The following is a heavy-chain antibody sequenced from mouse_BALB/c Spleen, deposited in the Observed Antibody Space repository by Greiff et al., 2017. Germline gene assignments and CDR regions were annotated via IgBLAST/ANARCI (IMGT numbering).Heavy chain of an antibody. J-gene: IGHJ3*01. CDR1: GFSLTSYG. CDR2: IWAGGST. CDR3: ARVYYDYDEGRRAWFAY. V-gene: IGHV2-9*02. Sequence: VQLVESGPGLVAPSQSLSITCTVSGFSLTSYGVHWVRQPPGKGLEWLGVIWAGGSTNYNSALMSRLSISKDNSKSQVFLKMNSLQTDDTAMYYCARVYYDYDEGRRAWFAYWGQGTLVTVSA. D-gene: IGHD2-4*01.